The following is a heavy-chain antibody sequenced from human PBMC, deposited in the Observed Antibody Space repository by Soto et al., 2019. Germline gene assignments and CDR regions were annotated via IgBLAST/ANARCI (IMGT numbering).Heavy chain of an antibody. D-gene: IGHD3-3*01. J-gene: IGHJ4*02. Sequence: QVHLVESGGGVVQPGTSLRLSCAASGFTFNSYAIHWVRQAPGKGLEWVAVISHDGSDKYYGDSVKGRFTISRDNSKHTLYMQMNCLRAEDTALYYCARVSRALRIVTPDFDYWGQGTLITVSS. CDR3: ARVSRALRIVTPDFDY. CDR2: ISHDGSDK. CDR1: GFTFNSYA. V-gene: IGHV3-30-3*01.